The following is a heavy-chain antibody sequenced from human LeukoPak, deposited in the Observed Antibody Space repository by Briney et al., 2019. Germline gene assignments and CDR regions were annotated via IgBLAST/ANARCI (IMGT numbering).Heavy chain of an antibody. CDR2: INYSGST. CDR1: GDSMNNYY. D-gene: IGHD3-10*01. V-gene: IGHV4-59*01. J-gene: IGHJ4*02. Sequence: SETLSLTCTVSGDSMNNYYWSWIRQPPGKGLEWIGNINYSGSTNSNPSLKSRATISVDMSRKHFFLDPSSVTAADTAVYYCARAVHYSGTSDQYTGGWYYFDFWGQGTLVTVSS. CDR3: ARAVHYSGTSDQYTGGWYYFDF.